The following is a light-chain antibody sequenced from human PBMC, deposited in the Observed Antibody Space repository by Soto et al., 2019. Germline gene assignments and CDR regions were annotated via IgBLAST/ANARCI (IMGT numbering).Light chain of an antibody. CDR2: GAT. Sequence: EIVLTQSPDTLSLSPGEWATLSCRVSQSVSSRYLAWYQHKPGQAPRLLIYGATSRATGIPDRFSGSGSGTDFTLTISGLEPEDFAVYYCQQYGSSGTFGQGTKVEIK. CDR1: QSVSSRY. J-gene: IGKJ1*01. CDR3: QQYGSSGT. V-gene: IGKV3-20*01.